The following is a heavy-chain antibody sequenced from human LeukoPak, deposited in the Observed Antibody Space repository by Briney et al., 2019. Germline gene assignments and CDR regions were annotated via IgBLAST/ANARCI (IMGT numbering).Heavy chain of an antibody. Sequence: PSETLSPTCTVSGGSISSSSYYWGWLRQPPGKGLEWIGSIYYSGSTYYNPSLKSRVTISVDTSKNQSSLKLSSVTAADTAVYYCARIAVAGIGYWGQGTLVTVSS. CDR3: ARIAVAGIGY. J-gene: IGHJ4*02. CDR1: GGSISSSSYY. D-gene: IGHD6-19*01. CDR2: IYYSGST. V-gene: IGHV4-39*01.